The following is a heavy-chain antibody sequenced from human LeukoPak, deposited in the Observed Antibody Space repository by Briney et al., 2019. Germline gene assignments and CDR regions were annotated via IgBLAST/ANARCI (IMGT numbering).Heavy chain of an antibody. V-gene: IGHV1-58*01. CDR3: GADSMPRGVFSYAFDI. Sequence: TSVKVSCKASGFTFTSSAVQWVRQARGQRLEWIGWIVVGSGDTNSAQKFQERVTITRDMSTRTAYMELSSLRSEDTAVYYCGADSMPRGVFSYAFDIWGQGTMVTVSS. CDR1: GFTFTSSA. J-gene: IGHJ3*02. D-gene: IGHD3-10*01. CDR2: IVVGSGDT.